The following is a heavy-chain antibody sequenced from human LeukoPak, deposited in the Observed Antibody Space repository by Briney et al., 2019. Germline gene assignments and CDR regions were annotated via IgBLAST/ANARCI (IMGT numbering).Heavy chain of an antibody. D-gene: IGHD2-21*01. CDR2: INPSGGST. Sequence: GASVKVSCKGSGYAFTSYYMHWVRQAPGQGLEWMGIINPSGGSTSYAQKFQGRVTMTRDTSTSTVYMELSNLRSDDTAVYYCARERGIIAFDLWGQGTMVTVSS. CDR3: ARERGIIAFDL. V-gene: IGHV1-46*01. CDR1: GYAFTSYY. J-gene: IGHJ3*01.